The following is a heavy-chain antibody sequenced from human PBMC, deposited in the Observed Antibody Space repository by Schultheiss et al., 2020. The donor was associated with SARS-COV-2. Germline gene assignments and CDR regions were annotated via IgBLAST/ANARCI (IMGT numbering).Heavy chain of an antibody. D-gene: IGHD4-23*01. CDR3: ARDQPPTTGVTLAY. V-gene: IGHV1-69*13. J-gene: IGHJ4*02. CDR1: GYTFTSYG. Sequence: SVKVSCKASGYTFTSYGISWVRQAPGQGLEWMGSIIPIFGTPTYAQNFQGRLTISADESTNTAYLDLTSLRSDDTAVYYCARDQPPTTGVTLAYWGQGTLVTVSS. CDR2: IIPIFGTP.